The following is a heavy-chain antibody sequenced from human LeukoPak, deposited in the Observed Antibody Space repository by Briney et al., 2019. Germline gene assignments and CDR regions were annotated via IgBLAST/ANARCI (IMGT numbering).Heavy chain of an antibody. Sequence: GGSLRLSCAASGFTFNNYAMSWVRQAPGRGLEWVSAISSGGDYTNSADSVKGRFTISRDNAKNSLYLQMNSLRAKDTAVYYCARGKTSGSYLDDAFDIWGQGTMVTVSS. CDR3: ARGKTSGSYLDDAFDI. CDR2: ISSGGDYT. CDR1: GFTFNNYA. J-gene: IGHJ3*02. V-gene: IGHV3-21*01. D-gene: IGHD1-26*01.